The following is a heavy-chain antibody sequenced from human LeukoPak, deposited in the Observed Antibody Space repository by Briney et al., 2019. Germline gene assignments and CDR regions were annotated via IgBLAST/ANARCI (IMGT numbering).Heavy chain of an antibody. Sequence: GGSLRLSCAASGFIVSSDYMSWVRQAPGKGLEWVGRTRNKANSYTTEYAASVKGRFTISRADSENSLYLQMNSLKTEDTAVYYCARVRYCSSTTCRGAFDIWGQGTMVTVSS. CDR1: GFIVSSDY. D-gene: IGHD2-2*01. CDR2: TRNKANSYTT. V-gene: IGHV3-72*01. CDR3: ARVRYCSSTTCRGAFDI. J-gene: IGHJ3*02.